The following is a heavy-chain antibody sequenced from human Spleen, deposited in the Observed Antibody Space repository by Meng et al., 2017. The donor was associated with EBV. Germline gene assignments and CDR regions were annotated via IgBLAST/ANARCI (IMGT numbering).Heavy chain of an antibody. CDR3: ARGRSYFFDH. V-gene: IGHV3-23*01. CDR1: GFIFSSYD. Sequence: VRLWGSWGGFVHPGGSRRLSCAAPGFIFSSYDLKWVRQSPGKGLEWVSVISSSGSSTNYADSVKGRFTSSRDNSNNTLYLQMNSLRAEDTAVYYCARGRSYFFDHWGPGALVTVSS. CDR2: ISSSGSST. D-gene: IGHD3-10*01. J-gene: IGHJ4*02.